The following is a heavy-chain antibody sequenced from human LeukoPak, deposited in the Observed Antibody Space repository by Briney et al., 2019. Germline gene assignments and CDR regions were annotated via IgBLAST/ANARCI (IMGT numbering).Heavy chain of an antibody. D-gene: IGHD6-19*01. V-gene: IGHV4-59*08. J-gene: IGHJ2*01. Sequence: SETLSLTCTVSGGSISSHFWSWIQQPPGKGLEWIGYIYYSGSANYNPSLKSRVTISLDTSKNQFSLKLTSVTVADTAVYYCARRVAVADTSEWYFDVWGRGTLVTVSS. CDR3: ARRVAVADTSEWYFDV. CDR1: GGSISSHF. CDR2: IYYSGSA.